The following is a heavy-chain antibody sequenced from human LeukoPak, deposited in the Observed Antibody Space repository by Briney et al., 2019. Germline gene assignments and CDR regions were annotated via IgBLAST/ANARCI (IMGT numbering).Heavy chain of an antibody. CDR3: AKRVDYSSSSGGYSDN. J-gene: IGHJ4*02. CDR1: GFTFRNYG. D-gene: IGHD6-6*01. Sequence: PGGSLRLSCAASGFTFRNYGMSWVRQAPGKGPEWVSAIDDSGDGTYYADSVKGRFTISRDNSRNTLYLQMNSLRVEDAAIYYCAKRVDYSSSSGGYSDNWGPGTLVTVSS. CDR2: IDDSGDGT. V-gene: IGHV3-23*01.